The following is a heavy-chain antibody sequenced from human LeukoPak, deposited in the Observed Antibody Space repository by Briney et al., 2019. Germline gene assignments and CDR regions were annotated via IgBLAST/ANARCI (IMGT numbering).Heavy chain of an antibody. CDR2: ISAYNGNT. CDR1: GYTFTSYG. CDR3: ARGTLGGSGSYSTFDY. Sequence: ASVKVSCKASGYTFTSYGISWVRQAPGQGLEWMGWISAYNGNTNYAQKLQGRVTMTTDTSTSTAYMELRSLRSDDTAVYYCARGTLGGSGSYSTFDYWGRGTLVTVSS. J-gene: IGHJ4*02. D-gene: IGHD3-10*01. V-gene: IGHV1-18*04.